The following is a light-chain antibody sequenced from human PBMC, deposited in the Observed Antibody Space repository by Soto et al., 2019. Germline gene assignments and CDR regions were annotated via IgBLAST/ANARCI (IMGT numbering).Light chain of an antibody. Sequence: DIQMTQSPSSLSASIGDRVTITCRASQNIRSFLNWYQQKPGKAPKLLIYAASNLQSGVPSRFSGSGSGTDFTLTISSLQPEDFATYFCQQSYSTPPWTFGQGTKVDIK. CDR3: QQSYSTPPWT. CDR2: AAS. J-gene: IGKJ1*01. V-gene: IGKV1-39*01. CDR1: QNIRSF.